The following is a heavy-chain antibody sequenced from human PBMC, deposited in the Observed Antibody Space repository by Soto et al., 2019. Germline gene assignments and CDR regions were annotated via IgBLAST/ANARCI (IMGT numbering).Heavy chain of an antibody. CDR2: IYYSGST. Sequence: SETLSLTCTVSGGSISSSSYYWGWIRQPPGKGLEWIGSIYYSGSTYYNPSLKSRVTISVDTSKNQFSLKLSSVTAADTAVYYCARLGPPDIVVVPAAISWFDPWGQGTLVTVSS. D-gene: IGHD2-2*01. V-gene: IGHV4-39*01. CDR3: ARLGPPDIVVVPAAISWFDP. J-gene: IGHJ5*02. CDR1: GGSISSSSYY.